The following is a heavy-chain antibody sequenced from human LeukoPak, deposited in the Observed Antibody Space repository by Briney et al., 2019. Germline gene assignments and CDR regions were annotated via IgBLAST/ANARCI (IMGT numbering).Heavy chain of an antibody. D-gene: IGHD1-1*01. Sequence: SETLSLTCTVSGGSISSFYWSWIRQPPGKGLEWIGYIYTSGSTNYNPTLKRRVTMSLDTSKNQFSLKLSSVTAADTAVYYCARSPNWNDVLPHDYWGQGTLVTVSS. J-gene: IGHJ4*02. CDR3: ARSPNWNDVLPHDY. CDR1: GGSISSFY. CDR2: IYTSGST. V-gene: IGHV4-4*09.